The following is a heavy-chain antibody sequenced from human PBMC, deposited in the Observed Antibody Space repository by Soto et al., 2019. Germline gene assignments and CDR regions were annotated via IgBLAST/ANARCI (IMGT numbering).Heavy chain of an antibody. Sequence: GGSLRLSCAASGFTFSSYAMSWVRQAPGKGLEWVSAISGSGGSTYYADSVKGRFTISRDNSKNTLYLQMNSLRAEDTAVYYCSGNQLLYGVFDFWGQGTMVTVS. CDR2: ISGSGGST. CDR1: GFTFSSYA. V-gene: IGHV3-23*01. CDR3: SGNQLLYGVFDF. J-gene: IGHJ3*01. D-gene: IGHD2-2*01.